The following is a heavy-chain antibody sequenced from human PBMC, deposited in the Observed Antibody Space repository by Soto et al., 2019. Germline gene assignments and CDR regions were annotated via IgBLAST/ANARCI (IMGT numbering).Heavy chain of an antibody. J-gene: IGHJ4*02. CDR1: GYTFTSYY. CDR3: ARATEVVAATLDH. V-gene: IGHV1-46*01. D-gene: IGHD2-15*01. CDR2: INPSGGST. Sequence: QVQLVQSGAEVKKPGASVKVSCKASGYTFTSYYMHWVRQAPGQGLEWMGIINPSGGSTSYAQKSQGRVTVNRDTSTSTVYVERSSLRSEDTAVYYCARATEVVAATLDHWGQGTPVTVSS.